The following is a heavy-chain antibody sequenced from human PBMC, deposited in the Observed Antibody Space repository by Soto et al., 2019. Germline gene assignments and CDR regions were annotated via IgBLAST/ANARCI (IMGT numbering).Heavy chain of an antibody. CDR2: IYYSGST. CDR1: GGSISSSSYY. CDR3: ATLGWGDIVVVTAAMTAYFDY. D-gene: IGHD2-2*01. J-gene: IGHJ4*02. V-gene: IGHV4-39*01. Sequence: PSETLSLTCTVSGGSISSSSYYWGWIRQPPGKGLEWIGSIYYSGSTYYNPSLKSRVTISVDTSKNQFSLKLSSVTAADTAVYYSATLGWGDIVVVTAAMTAYFDYWGQGTLVTVSS.